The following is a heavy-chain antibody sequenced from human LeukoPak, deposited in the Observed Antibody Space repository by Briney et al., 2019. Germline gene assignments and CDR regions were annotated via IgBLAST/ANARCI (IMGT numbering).Heavy chain of an antibody. V-gene: IGHV1-8*01. Sequence: GASVKVSCKASGYTFTSCDINWVRQATGQGLEWMGWMNPNSGNTGYAQKFQGRVTMTRNTSISTAYMELSSLRSEDAAVYYCASNLKAGYSSSWYDDAFDIWGQGTMVTVSS. D-gene: IGHD6-13*01. CDR3: ASNLKAGYSSSWYDDAFDI. CDR1: GYTFTSCD. J-gene: IGHJ3*02. CDR2: MNPNSGNT.